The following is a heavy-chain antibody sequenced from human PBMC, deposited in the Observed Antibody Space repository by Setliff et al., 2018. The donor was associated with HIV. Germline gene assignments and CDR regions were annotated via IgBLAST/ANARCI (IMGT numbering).Heavy chain of an antibody. CDR3: ARVVDTSGGYWGSFYRYMDV. Sequence: GGSLRLSCAASGFSLSYYRMNWVRQAPGKGLEWVANIEQDGSEKYYVDSVKGRFTISRDNTKNSLYLQMDSLRAEDAAVYYCARVVDTSGGYWGSFYRYMDVWGKGTTVTVSS. V-gene: IGHV3-7*03. CDR1: GFSLSYYR. D-gene: IGHD3-10*01. J-gene: IGHJ6*03. CDR2: IEQDGSEK.